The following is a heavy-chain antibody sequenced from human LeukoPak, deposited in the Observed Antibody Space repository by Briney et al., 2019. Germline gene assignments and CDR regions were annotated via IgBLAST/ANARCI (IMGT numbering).Heavy chain of an antibody. CDR1: GGSISSSSYY. D-gene: IGHD3-3*01. CDR3: ARVLRFLEWSENWFDP. Sequence: PSETLSLTCTVSGGSISSSSYYWGWIRQPPGKGLEWIGSIYYSGSTYYNPSLKRRVTISVDTSKNQFSLKLSSVTAADTAVYYCARVLRFLEWSENWFDPWGQGTLVTVSS. CDR2: IYYSGST. J-gene: IGHJ5*02. V-gene: IGHV4-39*01.